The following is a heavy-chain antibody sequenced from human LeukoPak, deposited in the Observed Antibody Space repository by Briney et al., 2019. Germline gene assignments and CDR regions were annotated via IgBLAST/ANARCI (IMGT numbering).Heavy chain of an antibody. CDR3: ARGDYYDSSGYYYRHFDY. V-gene: IGHV4-34*01. Sequence: SETLSLTCAVYGGSFSGYYWSWIRQPPGKGLEWIGEISRSGSTNYNPSLKSRVTISIDTSKNQFSLKLSSVTAADTAVYYCARGDYYDSSGYYYRHFDYWGQGTLVTVSS. D-gene: IGHD3-22*01. CDR2: ISRSGST. J-gene: IGHJ4*02. CDR1: GGSFSGYY.